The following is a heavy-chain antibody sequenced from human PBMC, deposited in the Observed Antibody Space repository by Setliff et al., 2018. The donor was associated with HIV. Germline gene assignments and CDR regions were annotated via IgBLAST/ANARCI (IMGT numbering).Heavy chain of an antibody. CDR3: ARGLDSAKIHD. J-gene: IGHJ4*02. CDR1: GGTFSGHY. Sequence: SETLSLTCAVYGGTFSGHYWSWIRQPPGQGLDWIGEIHPSGNTYYNPSLQSRVTISVDTSKNQFSLNLSSVTAADTAVYYWARGLDSAKIHDWGQGTLVTVSS. CDR2: IHPSGNT. V-gene: IGHV4-34*01. D-gene: IGHD6-25*01.